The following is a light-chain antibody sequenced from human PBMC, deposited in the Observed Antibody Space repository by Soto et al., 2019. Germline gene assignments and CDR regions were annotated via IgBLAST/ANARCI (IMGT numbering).Light chain of an antibody. CDR2: DAS. V-gene: IGKV3-11*01. Sequence: EMVWTQSPATLSLSPGERATLSCRASQSVSCSLAGYHQKPGQAPRLLIYDASNWATGVPARFSGSGSGTDFTLTISSLEPEDFAVYYCQQRSNLPLTFGEGTKVEIK. CDR3: QQRSNLPLT. J-gene: IGKJ1*01. CDR1: QSVSCS.